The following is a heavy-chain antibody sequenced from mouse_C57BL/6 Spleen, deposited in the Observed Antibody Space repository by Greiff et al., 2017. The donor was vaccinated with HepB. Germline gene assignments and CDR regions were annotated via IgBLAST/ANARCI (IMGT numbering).Heavy chain of an antibody. V-gene: IGHV1-53*01. CDR2: INPSNGGT. J-gene: IGHJ1*03. Sequence: VQLQQPGPELVKPGASVKLSCKASGYTFTSYWMHWVKQRPGQGLEWIGNINPSNGGTNYNEKFKSKATLTVDKSSSTAYMQLSSLTSEDSAVYYCARSVYYYGSSYPLGYFDVWGTGTTVTVSS. CDR1: GYTFTSYW. CDR3: ARSVYYYGSSYPLGYFDV. D-gene: IGHD1-1*01.